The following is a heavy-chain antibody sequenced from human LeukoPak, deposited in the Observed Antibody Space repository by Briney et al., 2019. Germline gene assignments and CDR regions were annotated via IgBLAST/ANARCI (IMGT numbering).Heavy chain of an antibody. CDR1: GFAFSSYG. CDR3: ASSHSSSWYGDCFDP. CDR2: ISSSSSYI. V-gene: IGHV3-21*01. Sequence: GGSLRLSCAASGFAFSSYGMNGVRQSPGKGVEWVSCISSSSSYIYYADSVKGRFIISRDNAKNSLYLQMNSLRAEDTAVYYCASSHSSSWYGDCFDPWGQGTLVTVSS. J-gene: IGHJ5*02. D-gene: IGHD6-13*01.